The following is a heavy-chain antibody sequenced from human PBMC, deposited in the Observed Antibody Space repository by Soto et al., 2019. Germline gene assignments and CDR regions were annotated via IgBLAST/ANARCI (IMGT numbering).Heavy chain of an antibody. D-gene: IGHD2-15*01. CDR3: ARQCRGVTCHWFVP. J-gene: IGHJ5*02. CDR1: GGSITSTNW. V-gene: IGHV4-4*02. Sequence: SETLSLTCAVSGGSITSTNWWSWVRQPPGKGLEWIGEIYHNGNTYYNPSLKSRVTISVDTSKNQFSLTLTSVTAADTAVYYCARQCRGVTCHWFVPWGQGTLVTVSS. CDR2: IYHNGNT.